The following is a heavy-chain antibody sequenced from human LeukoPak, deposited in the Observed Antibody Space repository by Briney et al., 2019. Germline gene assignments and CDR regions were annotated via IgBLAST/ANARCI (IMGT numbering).Heavy chain of an antibody. Sequence: ASVKVSCKASGYTFTSYGISWVRQAPGQGLECMGWISAYNGNTNYAQKLQGRVTMTTDKSTSTAYMELSSLRSEDTAVYYCARGEHHYYGSGSYYNLDYWGQGTLVTVSS. CDR1: GYTFTSYG. D-gene: IGHD3-10*01. J-gene: IGHJ4*02. CDR2: ISAYNGNT. V-gene: IGHV1-18*01. CDR3: ARGEHHYYGSGSYYNLDY.